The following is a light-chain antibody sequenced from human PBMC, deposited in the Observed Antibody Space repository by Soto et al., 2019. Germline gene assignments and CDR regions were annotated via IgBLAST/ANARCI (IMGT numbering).Light chain of an antibody. J-gene: IGKJ1*01. CDR1: QSVSSN. CDR3: QQYNNWPKT. Sequence: EIVMTQSPATLSVSPGERATLSCRASQSVSSNLAWYQQKHGQAPRLLIYGASTRATGIPARFSGSGSGIQFTLTISGLQSEEFSVYYRQQYNNWPKTFGQGTKVEIK. V-gene: IGKV3-15*01. CDR2: GAS.